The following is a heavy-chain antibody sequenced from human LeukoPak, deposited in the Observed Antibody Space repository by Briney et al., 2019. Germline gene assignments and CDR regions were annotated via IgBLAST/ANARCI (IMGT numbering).Heavy chain of an antibody. CDR1: GYSFASYW. D-gene: IGHD1-1*01. CDR2: TYPDDSDT. J-gene: IGHJ4*02. CDR3: ARHSNWNHIDY. Sequence: GESLKISCKGSGYSFASYWIAWVRQMPGKGLEWMGITYPDDSDTRYSPSFQGHVTISADKSISTAYMQWSSLMASDNAIYYRARHSNWNHIDYWGQGTLVTVSS. V-gene: IGHV5-51*01.